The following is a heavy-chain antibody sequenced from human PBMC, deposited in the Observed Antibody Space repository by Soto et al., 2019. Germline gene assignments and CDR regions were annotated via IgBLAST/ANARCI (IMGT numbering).Heavy chain of an antibody. CDR1: GFTFSSYS. J-gene: IGHJ5*02. D-gene: IGHD3-10*01. CDR2: ISSSSTI. V-gene: IGHV3-48*02. CDR3: AREGGSYNWFDP. Sequence: EVQLVESGGGLVQPGGSLRLSCAASGFTFSSYSMNWVRQAPGKGLDWVSYISSSSTIYYADSVKGRFTISRDNAKNSLYLQMNSLRDEDTAVYYCAREGGSYNWFDPWGQGTLVTVSS.